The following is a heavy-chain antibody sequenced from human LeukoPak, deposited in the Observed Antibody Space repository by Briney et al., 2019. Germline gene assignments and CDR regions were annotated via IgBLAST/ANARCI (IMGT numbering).Heavy chain of an antibody. Sequence: GGSLRLSCAASGFTFDGYTMHWVRQAPGKGLEWVSLISWDGGSTYYADSVKGRFTLSRDNSKNSLYLQMNSLRTEDTALYYCAKALGYCTNGVGLLIDYWGQGTLVTVSS. V-gene: IGHV3-43*01. CDR2: ISWDGGST. D-gene: IGHD2-8*01. J-gene: IGHJ4*02. CDR3: AKALGYCTNGVGLLIDY. CDR1: GFTFDGYT.